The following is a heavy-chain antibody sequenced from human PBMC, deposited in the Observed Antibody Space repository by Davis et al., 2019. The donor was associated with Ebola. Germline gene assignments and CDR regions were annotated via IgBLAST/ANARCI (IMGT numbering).Heavy chain of an antibody. V-gene: IGHV1-69*13. CDR2: IIPIFGTA. CDR1: GYTFTSYA. D-gene: IGHD3-10*01. Sequence: AASVKVSCKASGYTFTSYAISWVRQAPGQGLEWMGGIIPIFGTANYAQKFQGRVTITADESTSTAYMELSSLGSEDTAVYYCARHGSGSYFPGGMDVWGKGTTVTVSS. CDR3: ARHGSGSYFPGGMDV. J-gene: IGHJ6*04.